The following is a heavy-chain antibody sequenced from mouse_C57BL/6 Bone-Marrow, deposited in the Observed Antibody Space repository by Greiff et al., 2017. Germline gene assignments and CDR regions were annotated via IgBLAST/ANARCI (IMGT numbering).Heavy chain of an antibody. CDR2: IWGDGST. V-gene: IGHV2-3*01. J-gene: IGHJ1*03. D-gene: IGHD2-2*01. CDR3: DKGYSGAKRDWDFDV. Sequence: VQLVESGPGLVEPSQCLSITCTVSGFSLTSYGVSWVRQPPGKGLEWLGVIWGDGSTNYHSAHLYGMSISKDNTKSQVFLILNSLQTDDTATYYCDKGYSGAKRDWDFDVWGTGTTVTVSS. CDR1: GFSLTSYG.